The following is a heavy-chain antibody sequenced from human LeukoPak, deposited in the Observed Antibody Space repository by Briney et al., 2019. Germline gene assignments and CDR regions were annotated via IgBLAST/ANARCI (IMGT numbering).Heavy chain of an antibody. CDR1: GGTFSSYA. V-gene: IGHV1-69*13. Sequence: SVKVSCKASGGTFSSYAISWVRQAPGQGLEWMGGIIPIFGTANYAQKFQGRVTITADESTSTAYMELSSLRSEDTAVYYCARDDRLWGGNPNMDVWGKGTTVTVS. D-gene: IGHD4-23*01. CDR2: IIPIFGTA. J-gene: IGHJ6*03. CDR3: ARDDRLWGGNPNMDV.